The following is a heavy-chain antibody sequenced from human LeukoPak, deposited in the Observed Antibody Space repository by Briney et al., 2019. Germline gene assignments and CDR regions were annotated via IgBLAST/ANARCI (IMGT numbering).Heavy chain of an antibody. J-gene: IGHJ4*02. V-gene: IGHV3-21*01. CDR2: ISSSSSYI. D-gene: IGHD3-9*01. CDR3: ARDMYYDILTGYYDY. CDR1: GFTFSSYS. Sequence: PGGSLRLSCAASGFTFSSYSMNWVRQAPGKGLEWVSSISSSSSYIYYADSVKGRFTISRDNAKNSLYLQMNSLRAEDTAVYYCARDMYYDILTGYYDYWGQGTLVTVPS.